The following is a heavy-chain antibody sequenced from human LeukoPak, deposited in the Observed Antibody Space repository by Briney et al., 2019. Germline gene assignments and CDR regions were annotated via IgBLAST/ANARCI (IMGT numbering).Heavy chain of an antibody. D-gene: IGHD7-27*01. CDR3: VGVAPNCGFDY. J-gene: IGHJ4*02. CDR2: MSPNSGNT. Sequence: ASVKVSCKASGYTFINYDINWVRQATGQGLEWMGWMSPNSGNTGYAQKFQGRVTMTRNTSISTAYMELTSLRSEDTAVYYCVGVAPNCGFDYWGQGTLVTVSS. V-gene: IGHV1-8*01. CDR1: GYTFINYD.